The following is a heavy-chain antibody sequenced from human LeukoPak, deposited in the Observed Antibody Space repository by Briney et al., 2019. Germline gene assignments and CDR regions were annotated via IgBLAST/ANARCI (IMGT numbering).Heavy chain of an antibody. CDR1: GGTFSSYA. D-gene: IGHD1-7*01. J-gene: IGHJ5*02. CDR2: IIPIFGTA. CDR3: ARHSLITGTRAWFDP. Sequence: AASVKVSCKASGGTFSSYAISWVRQAPGQGLEWMGGIIPIFGTANYAQKFQGRVTVTADESTSTAYMGLSSLRSEDTAVYYCARHSLITGTRAWFDPWGQGTLVTVSS. V-gene: IGHV1-69*01.